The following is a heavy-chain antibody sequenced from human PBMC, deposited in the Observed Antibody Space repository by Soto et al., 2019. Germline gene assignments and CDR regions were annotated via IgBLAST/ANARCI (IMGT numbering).Heavy chain of an antibody. CDR3: ILDCTSMSCYGYLGVDV. CDR2: IIPVFGTA. D-gene: IGHD2-2*01. V-gene: IGHV1-69*01. Sequence: QVQLVQSGAEVKTPGSSVKVSCKASGGTFSSFLMGWVRQAPGQGLEWMGGIIPVFGTATYAQKFQGRVTITADDSTSTVYMELSGLKSEDTAVYYCILDCTSMSCYGYLGVDVCGQGTTVTVSS. CDR1: GGTFSSFL. J-gene: IGHJ6*02.